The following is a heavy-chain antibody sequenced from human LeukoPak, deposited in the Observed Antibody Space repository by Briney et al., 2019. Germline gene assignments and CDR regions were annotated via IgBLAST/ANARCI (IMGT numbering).Heavy chain of an antibody. CDR3: ASLRSGSYDY. CDR1: GGSISSYY. CDR2: IYYSGST. V-gene: IGHV4-59*01. D-gene: IGHD1-26*01. J-gene: IGHJ4*02. Sequence: SETLSLTCTVSGGSISSYYWSWIRQPPGKGLEWIGYIYYSGSTNYNPSLKSRVTISVDTSKNQFSLKLSSVTAADTAVYYCASLRSGSYDYWGQGTLVTVSS.